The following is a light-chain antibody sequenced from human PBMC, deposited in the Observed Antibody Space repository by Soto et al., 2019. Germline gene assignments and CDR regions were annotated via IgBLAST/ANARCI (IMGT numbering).Light chain of an antibody. Sequence: DIVMTHSPYSLSVSLGERATINCKSSQSVLYSSNNKNYLAWYQQKPGQPPKLLIYWASTRESGVPDRFSGSGSGTDFTLTISSLQPDDFATYYCQQYMSYSFGQGTKVDIK. CDR3: QQYMSYS. V-gene: IGKV4-1*01. CDR1: QSVLYSSNNKNY. J-gene: IGKJ1*01. CDR2: WAS.